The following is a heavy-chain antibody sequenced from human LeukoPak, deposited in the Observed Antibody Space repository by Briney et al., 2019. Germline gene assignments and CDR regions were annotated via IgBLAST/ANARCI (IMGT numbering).Heavy chain of an antibody. CDR1: GYTFTSYG. Sequence: ASVKVSCKASGYTFTSYGISWVRQAPGQGLEWMGWISAYNGNTNYAQKLQGRVTMTTDTSASTAYMELRSLRSDDTAVYYCARGRIQYGSGSLNWFDPWGQGTLVTVSS. CDR3: ARGRIQYGSGSLNWFDP. CDR2: ISAYNGNT. D-gene: IGHD3-10*01. J-gene: IGHJ5*02. V-gene: IGHV1-18*01.